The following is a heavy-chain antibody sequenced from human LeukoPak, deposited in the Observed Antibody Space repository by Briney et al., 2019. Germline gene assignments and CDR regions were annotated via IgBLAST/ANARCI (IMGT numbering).Heavy chain of an antibody. Sequence: ASVKVSCMASGYTFTCHYVHWVRQAPGQGLEWMGRMNPDNGGTDFAQRFQGRITMTRDKCITTAYLEVSSLRSDDTAVYYCARGNGYFFDYWGQGTPVTVSS. CDR3: ARGNGYFFDY. J-gene: IGHJ4*02. D-gene: IGHD5-24*01. V-gene: IGHV1-2*06. CDR2: MNPDNGGT. CDR1: GYTFTCHY.